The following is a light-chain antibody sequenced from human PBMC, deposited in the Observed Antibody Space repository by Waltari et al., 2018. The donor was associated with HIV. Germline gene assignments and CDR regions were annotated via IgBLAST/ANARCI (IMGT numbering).Light chain of an antibody. J-gene: IGLJ1*01. CDR3: AAWDDSLGGYV. CDR1: ASFTIASDY. Sequence: QSVLTQPPSASGTPGQRLTSYCSPSASFTIASDYVFWFQQLPGATPTLLIYRTDQRPSWVTDRFSVSKSGTSASLAISGLRSEDEAHYYCAAWDDSLGGYVFGTGTKVTVL. V-gene: IGLV1-47*01. CDR2: RTD.